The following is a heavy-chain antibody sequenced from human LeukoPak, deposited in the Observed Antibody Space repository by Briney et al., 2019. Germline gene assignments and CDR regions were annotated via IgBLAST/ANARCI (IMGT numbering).Heavy chain of an antibody. V-gene: IGHV4-34*01. J-gene: IGHJ4*02. CDR3: ARGLYGSESY. CDR2: INHSGST. Sequence: SETLSLTCTVSGGSISSYYWSWIRQPPGKGLEWIGEINHSGSTNYNPSLKSRVTISVDTSKNQFSLKLSSVTAADTAVYYCARGLYGSESYWGQGTLVTVSS. D-gene: IGHD3-10*01. CDR1: GGSISSYY.